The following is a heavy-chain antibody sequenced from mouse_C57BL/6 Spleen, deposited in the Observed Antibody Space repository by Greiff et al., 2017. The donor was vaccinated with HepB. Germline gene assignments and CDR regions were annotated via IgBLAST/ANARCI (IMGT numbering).Heavy chain of an antibody. CDR1: GYTFTSYW. Sequence: VQLQQPGAELVMPGASVKLSCKASGYTFTSYWMHWVKQRPGQGLEWIGEIDPSDSYTNYNQKFKGKSTLTVDKSSSTAYMQLSSLTSEDSAVYNCARSEYYGSSPYYAMDYWGQGTSVTVSS. CDR2: IDPSDSYT. V-gene: IGHV1-69*01. CDR3: ARSEYYGSSPYYAMDY. J-gene: IGHJ4*01. D-gene: IGHD1-1*01.